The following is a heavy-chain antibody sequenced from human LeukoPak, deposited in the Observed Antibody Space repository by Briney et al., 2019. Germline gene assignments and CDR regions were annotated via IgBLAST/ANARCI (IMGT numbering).Heavy chain of an antibody. D-gene: IGHD3-9*01. CDR2: IKHTGST. Sequence: PSETLSLTCAVYVGSFSGYYCSWIRQPPGKGLEWIGEIKHTGSTSYNPSLKSRVTISVDTSKNQFSLKLSSVTSADTAVYYCARGGYYDILTGYYDVFDIWGQGKLVTVSS. J-gene: IGHJ3*02. CDR1: VGSFSGYY. V-gene: IGHV4-34*01. CDR3: ARGGYYDILTGYYDVFDI.